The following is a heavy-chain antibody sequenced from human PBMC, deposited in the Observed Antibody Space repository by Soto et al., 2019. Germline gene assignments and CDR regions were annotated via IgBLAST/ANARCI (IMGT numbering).Heavy chain of an antibody. CDR1: GGTFSSYA. J-gene: IGHJ6*02. CDR3: AREGSGHLISDNYGMDV. D-gene: IGHD3-3*01. Sequence: SSVKLAWKXSGGTFSSYAVSWGRHAPGQGLEWMGGIIPIFGTANYAQKFQGRVTVTADESTSTAYMELSSLRSEDTAVYYCAREGSGHLISDNYGMDVWGQGPTVTVSS. CDR2: IIPIFGTA. V-gene: IGHV1-69*13.